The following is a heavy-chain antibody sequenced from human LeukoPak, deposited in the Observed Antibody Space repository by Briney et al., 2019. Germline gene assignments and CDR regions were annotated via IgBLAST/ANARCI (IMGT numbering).Heavy chain of an antibody. CDR2: ISWNSGSI. Sequence: PGGSLRLSCAASGFTFDDYAMHWVRQAPGKGLEWVSGISWNSGSIGYADSVKGRFTISRDNAKNSLYLQMNSLRAEDTALYYCAKDVSSGSQDYYYYMDVWGKGTTVTISS. CDR3: AKDVSSGSQDYYYYMDV. D-gene: IGHD6-19*01. V-gene: IGHV3-9*01. J-gene: IGHJ6*03. CDR1: GFTFDDYA.